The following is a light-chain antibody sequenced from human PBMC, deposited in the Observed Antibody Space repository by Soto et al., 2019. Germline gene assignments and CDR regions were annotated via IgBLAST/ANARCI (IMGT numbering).Light chain of an antibody. CDR2: EVS. Sequence: QSALTQPASVSGSPGQSITISCTGTSSDVGGYDYVSWYQQRPGKAPKLIIFEVSYRPSGVSNRFSGSKSGNTASLTISGLQAEDEAEYYSSSYTRTSTHYLFGTGTKVTVL. CDR1: SSDVGGYDY. V-gene: IGLV2-14*01. J-gene: IGLJ1*01. CDR3: SSYTRTSTHYL.